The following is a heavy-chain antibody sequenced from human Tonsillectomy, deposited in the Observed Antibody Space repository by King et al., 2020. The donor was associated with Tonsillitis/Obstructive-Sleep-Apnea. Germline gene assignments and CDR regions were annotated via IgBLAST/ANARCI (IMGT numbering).Heavy chain of an antibody. CDR2: IYYSGST. CDR3: ARLRYSRGWYGKLAKRVDAFDI. D-gene: IGHD6-19*01. V-gene: IGHV4-59*01. Sequence: QLQESGPGLVKPSETLSLTCTVSGGSISSYYWSWIRQPPGKGLEWIGYIYYSGSTNYNPSLKSRVTISVDTSKNQFSLKLSSVTAADTAVYYCARLRYSRGWYGKLAKRVDAFDIWGQGTMVTVSS. CDR1: GGSISSYY. J-gene: IGHJ3*02.